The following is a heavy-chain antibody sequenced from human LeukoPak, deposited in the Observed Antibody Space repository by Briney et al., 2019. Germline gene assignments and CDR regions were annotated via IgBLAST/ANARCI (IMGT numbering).Heavy chain of an antibody. CDR3: ARGPSNADIVVVPAAIGWFDP. D-gene: IGHD2-2*01. V-gene: IGHV4-34*01. J-gene: IGHJ5*02. CDR2: INHSGST. Sequence: SETLSLTCAVYGGSFSGYYWSWIRQPPGKGLEWIGEINHSGSTNYNPSLKSRVTISVDTSKNQFSLKLSSETAADTAVYYCARGPSNADIVVVPAAIGWFDPWGQGTLVTVSS. CDR1: GGSFSGYY.